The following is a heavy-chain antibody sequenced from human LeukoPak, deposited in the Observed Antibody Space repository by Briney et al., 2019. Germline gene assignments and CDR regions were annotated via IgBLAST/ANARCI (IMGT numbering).Heavy chain of an antibody. Sequence: GGSLRLSCAASGFTFSSYAMHWVRQAPGKGLEWVALIPYDGSNKYYADSVKGRFTVSRDNSKNTLYLQMNSLRAEDTAVYYCAKGRGWEASYYYYYMDVWGKGTTVTISS. CDR2: IPYDGSNK. D-gene: IGHD1-26*01. J-gene: IGHJ6*03. CDR3: AKGRGWEASYYYYYMDV. V-gene: IGHV3-30*04. CDR1: GFTFSSYA.